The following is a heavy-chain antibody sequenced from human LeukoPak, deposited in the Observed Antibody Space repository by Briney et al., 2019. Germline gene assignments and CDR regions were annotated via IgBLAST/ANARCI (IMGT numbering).Heavy chain of an antibody. CDR1: GGSFSGYY. CDR2: INHSGST. D-gene: IGHD2-2*01. Sequence: SETLSLTCAVYGGSFSGYYWSWIRQPPGKGLEWIGEINHSGSTNYNPSLKSRVTISVDTSKNQFSLKLSSVTAADTAVYFCARGILVNVYAAFDYWGQGTLVAVSS. V-gene: IGHV4-34*01. CDR3: ARGILVNVYAAFDY. J-gene: IGHJ4*02.